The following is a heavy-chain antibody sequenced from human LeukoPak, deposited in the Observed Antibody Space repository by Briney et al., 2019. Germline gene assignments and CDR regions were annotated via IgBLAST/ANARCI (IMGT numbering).Heavy chain of an antibody. CDR1: GYTFTSYY. CDR3: ARDHDGPRGRNRGYLQH. J-gene: IGHJ1*01. CDR2: INPSDGTT. Sequence: ASVKVSCKASGYTFTSYYMHWVRQAPGQGLEWMGIINPSDGTTDYAQKFEGRVTMTRDTSTSTVYMELSSLRSEDTAVYYCARDHDGPRGRNRGYLQHWGQGTLVTVSS. V-gene: IGHV1-46*01. D-gene: IGHD1-14*01.